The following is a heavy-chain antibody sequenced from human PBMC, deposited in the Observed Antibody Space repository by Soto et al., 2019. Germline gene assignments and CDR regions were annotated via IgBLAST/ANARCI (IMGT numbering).Heavy chain of an antibody. Sequence: GGSLRLSCAASGFTFSSYAMSWVRQAPGKGLEWVSAISGSGGSTYYADSVKGRFTISRDNSKNTLYLQMNSLTAEDTAVYYCAKDVLRYFDWLDPLGYWGQGTLVTVSS. D-gene: IGHD3-9*01. CDR1: GFTFSSYA. V-gene: IGHV3-23*01. CDR3: AKDVLRYFDWLDPLGY. CDR2: ISGSGGST. J-gene: IGHJ4*02.